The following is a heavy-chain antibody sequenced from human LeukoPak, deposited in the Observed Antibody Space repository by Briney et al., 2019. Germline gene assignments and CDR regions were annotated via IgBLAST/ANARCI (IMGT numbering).Heavy chain of an antibody. J-gene: IGHJ4*02. CDR3: ARAGRITMIVGYFDY. D-gene: IGHD3-22*01. V-gene: IGHV1-2*02. CDR1: GYTFTGYY. CDR2: TNPNSGGT. Sequence: ASVKVSCKASGYTFTGYYMHWVRQAPGQGLEWMGWTNPNSGGTNYAQKFQGRVTMTRDTSISTAYMELSRLRSDDTAVYYCARAGRITMIVGYFDYWGQGTLVTVSS.